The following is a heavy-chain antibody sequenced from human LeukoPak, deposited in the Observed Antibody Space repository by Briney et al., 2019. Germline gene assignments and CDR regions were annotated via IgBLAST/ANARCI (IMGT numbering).Heavy chain of an antibody. CDR1: GGSFSGYY. J-gene: IGHJ4*02. Sequence: SETLSLTCTVSGGSFSGYYWSWIRQPPGKGLEWIGEINHSGSTNYNPSLKSRVTISVDTSKNQFSLKLSSVTAADTAVYYCARGRPRGYCSSTSCRPLFDYWGQGTLVTVSS. CDR2: INHSGST. D-gene: IGHD2-2*01. V-gene: IGHV4-34*01. CDR3: ARGRPRGYCSSTSCRPLFDY.